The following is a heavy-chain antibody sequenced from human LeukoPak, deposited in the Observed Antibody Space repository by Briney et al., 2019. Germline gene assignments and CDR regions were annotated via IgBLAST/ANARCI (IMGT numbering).Heavy chain of an antibody. Sequence: GGSLRLSCAASSFTFSSYWMTWVRQAPGKGLEWVANIKEDGSKTFYVDSVKGRFTISRDNAKNSLYLQMNSLRAEDTAVYYCARTVTTFPGFFDYWGQGTLVTVSS. CDR3: ARTVTTFPGFFDY. CDR1: SFTFSSYW. V-gene: IGHV3-7*03. CDR2: IKEDGSKT. D-gene: IGHD4-17*01. J-gene: IGHJ4*02.